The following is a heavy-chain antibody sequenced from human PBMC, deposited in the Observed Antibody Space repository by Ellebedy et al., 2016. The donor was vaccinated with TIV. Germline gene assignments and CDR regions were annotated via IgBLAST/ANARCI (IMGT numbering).Heavy chain of an antibody. J-gene: IGHJ4*02. CDR2: IYYSGSA. CDR1: GGSITSYN. V-gene: IGHV4-59*01. CDR3: ARSLGGYRYALDY. Sequence: SETLSLTXTVSGGSITSYNWSWIRQPPGKGLEWIGNIYYSGSANYNPSPKSRVPISVDTSKTQFSLKLSSVTAADPAVYYCARSLGGYRYALDYWGQGTLVTGSS. D-gene: IGHD5-18*01.